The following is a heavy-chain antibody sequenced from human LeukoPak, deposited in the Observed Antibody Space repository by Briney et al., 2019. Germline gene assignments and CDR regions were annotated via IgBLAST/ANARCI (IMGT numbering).Heavy chain of an antibody. Sequence: GGSLRLSCASSGFTFSSFTMNWVRQAPGKGLEWVSTISDGSRDTHYAGSVKGRFTISRDDSQNIVYLQMDSLRAEDTALYYCTTRLRNHFDYWGQGTQVTVSS. J-gene: IGHJ4*02. CDR1: GFTFSSFT. V-gene: IGHV3-23*01. CDR2: ISDGSRDT. D-gene: IGHD5-12*01. CDR3: TTRLRNHFDY.